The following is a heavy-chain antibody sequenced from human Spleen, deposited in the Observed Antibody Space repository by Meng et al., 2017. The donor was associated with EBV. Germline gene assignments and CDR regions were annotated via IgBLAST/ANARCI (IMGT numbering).Heavy chain of an antibody. Sequence: QVQLQQSGPRLVKPAQTLSPPCAISGDRGSNINGGWNWIRQSPSRGLEWLGRTYYRSKWYNDYAVSVKGRITINPDTTKNQVSLQLNSVTPEDTAVYYCAGVGSTISTDWFDTWGQGTLVTVSS. CDR3: AGVGSTISTDWFDT. J-gene: IGHJ5*02. D-gene: IGHD3-9*01. V-gene: IGHV6-1*01. CDR1: GDRGSNINGG. CDR2: TYYRSKWYN.